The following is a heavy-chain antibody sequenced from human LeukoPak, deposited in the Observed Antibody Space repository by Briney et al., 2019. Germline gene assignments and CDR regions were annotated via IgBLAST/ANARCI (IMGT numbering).Heavy chain of an antibody. CDR3: AREHIFERSRVDY. D-gene: IGHD2-21*01. Sequence: ASVKVSCKASGYTFTNYVINWVRQAPGQGLKWVGWISAYNGNTNYTQKFQGRLIITLDTSTSTAYMELRSLRSDDTAVYFCAREHIFERSRVDYWGQGTLVTVSS. V-gene: IGHV1-18*04. CDR1: GYTFTNYV. CDR2: ISAYNGNT. J-gene: IGHJ4*02.